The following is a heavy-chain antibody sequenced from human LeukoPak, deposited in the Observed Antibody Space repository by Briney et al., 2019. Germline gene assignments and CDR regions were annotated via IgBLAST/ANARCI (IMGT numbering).Heavy chain of an antibody. CDR1: GGSISSSGFY. D-gene: IGHD6-13*01. CDR3: ARKKLVARGYFDY. Sequence: PSETLSLTCTVSGGSISSSGFYWDWIRQPPGKGLEWIGSIYQSGTTYYNPPLKSRATIFVDTSKGQFSLKLSSVTAADTAVYYCARKKLVARGYFDYWGQGVLVTVSS. V-gene: IGHV4-39*01. J-gene: IGHJ4*02. CDR2: IYQSGTT.